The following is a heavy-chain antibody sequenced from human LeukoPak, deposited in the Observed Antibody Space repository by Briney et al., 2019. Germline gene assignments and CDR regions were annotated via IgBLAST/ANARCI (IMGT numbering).Heavy chain of an antibody. CDR3: AKGSRLREGGSYRF. J-gene: IGHJ4*02. Sequence: RASVKVSCKASGGIFSSYAINWVRQAPRQGLEWMGRIIPIFGTANNAQKFQGRVTITADKSTRTAYMELSSLRSEDTALYYCAKGSRLREGGSYRFWGQGTLVTVSS. CDR1: GGIFSSYA. V-gene: IGHV1-69*06. CDR2: IIPIFGTA. D-gene: IGHD3-16*02.